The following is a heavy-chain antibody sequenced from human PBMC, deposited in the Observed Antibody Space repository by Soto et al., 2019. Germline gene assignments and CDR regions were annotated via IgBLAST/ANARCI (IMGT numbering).Heavy chain of an antibody. V-gene: IGHV1-18*01. CDR2: ISAYNGDT. Sequence: QVQLVQSGAEVKKPGASVKVSCKASGYTFTRYSISWVRQAPGQGLEWMGWISAYNGDTNYAQKLQGRVTLTTDTSTSTAYMELRXLXSDDTAIYYCARDHAGSGWFRFDYWGQGTLVTVSS. CDR3: ARDHAGSGWFRFDY. CDR1: GYTFTRYS. J-gene: IGHJ4*02. D-gene: IGHD6-19*01.